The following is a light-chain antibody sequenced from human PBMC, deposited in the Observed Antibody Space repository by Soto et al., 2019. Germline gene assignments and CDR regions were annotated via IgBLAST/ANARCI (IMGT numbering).Light chain of an antibody. CDR2: EVS. Sequence: QSALTQPASVSGSPGQSITISCTGTSSDVGGYNYVSWYQQYPGKAPKLMIYEVSNWPSGVSNRFSGSKSGNTASLTISGLQAEDEADYYCSSFTSTHTGVFGGGTKLTVL. J-gene: IGLJ3*02. V-gene: IGLV2-14*01. CDR3: SSFTSTHTGV. CDR1: SSDVGGYNY.